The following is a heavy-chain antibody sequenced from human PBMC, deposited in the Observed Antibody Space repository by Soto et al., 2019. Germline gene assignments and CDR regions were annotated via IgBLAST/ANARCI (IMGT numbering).Heavy chain of an antibody. CDR3: ARTTGFWCGYGYYYYGMDV. CDR2: IDPSDSYT. CDR1: GYSFTSYW. J-gene: IGHJ6*02. V-gene: IGHV5-10-1*01. D-gene: IGHD3-3*01. Sequence: PGESLKISCKGSGYSFTSYWISWVRQMPGKGLEWMGRIDPSDSYTNYSPSFQGHVTISADKSISTAYLQWSSLKASDTAVYYCARTTGFWCGYGYYYYGMDVWGQGTTVTVSS.